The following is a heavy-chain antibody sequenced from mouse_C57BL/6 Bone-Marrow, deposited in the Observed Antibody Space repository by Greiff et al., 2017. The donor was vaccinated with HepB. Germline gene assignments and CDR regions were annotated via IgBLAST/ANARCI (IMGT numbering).Heavy chain of an antibody. D-gene: IGHD1-1*01. CDR2: IYPRSGNT. J-gene: IGHJ2*01. V-gene: IGHV1-81*01. CDR1: GYTFTSYG. CDR3: ARALITTVASDY. Sequence: SGAELARPGASVKLSCKASGYTFTSYGISWVKQRTGQGLEWIGEIYPRSGNTYYNEKFKGKATLTADKSSSTAYMELRSLTSEDSAVYFCARALITTVASDYWGQGTTLTVSS.